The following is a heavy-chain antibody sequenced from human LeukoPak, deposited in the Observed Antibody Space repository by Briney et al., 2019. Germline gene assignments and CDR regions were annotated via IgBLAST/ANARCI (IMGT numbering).Heavy chain of an antibody. CDR1: GYSFTSSW. CDR3: ARQYITGWQSFDY. V-gene: IGHV5-51*01. CDR2: IYPGDSET. Sequence: GESLKISFKPSGYSFTSSWIGWVRRMPGKGLEWMGIIYPGDSETIYSPSFQGQVTISVDKSFSTAYLQWSSLKASDTAMYYCARQYITGWQSFDYWGQGTLVTVSS. D-gene: IGHD6-19*01. J-gene: IGHJ4*02.